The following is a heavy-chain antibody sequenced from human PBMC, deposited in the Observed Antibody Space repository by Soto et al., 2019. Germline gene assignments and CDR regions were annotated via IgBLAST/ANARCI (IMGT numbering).Heavy chain of an antibody. CDR1: GFTFSSYW. CDR2: IKQDGSEK. V-gene: IGHV3-7*03. D-gene: IGHD2-2*02. CDR3: AIVRDIVVVPAAIEGRYFDY. J-gene: IGHJ4*02. Sequence: EVQLVESGGGLVQPGGSLRLSCAASGFTFSSYWMSWVRQAPGKGLEWVANIKQDGSEKYYVDSVKGRFTISRDNAKNSLYLQMNSLRAEDTAVYYCAIVRDIVVVPAAIEGRYFDYWGQGTLVTVSS.